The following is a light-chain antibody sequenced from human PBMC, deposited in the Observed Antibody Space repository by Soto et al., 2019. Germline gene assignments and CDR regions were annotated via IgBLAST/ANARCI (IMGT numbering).Light chain of an antibody. CDR1: SGDVDAFDY. CDR3: TSFTSSSTQV. V-gene: IGLV2-14*01. J-gene: IGLJ1*01. Sequence: QSVLTQPASVSGSPGQSITISCTGTSGDVDAFDYVSWYQQHPSKAPKLMIFEVSDRPSGVSDRFSGSKSGSTASLTISGLQAEDEADYFCTSFTSSSTQVFGTGTKVTVL. CDR2: EVS.